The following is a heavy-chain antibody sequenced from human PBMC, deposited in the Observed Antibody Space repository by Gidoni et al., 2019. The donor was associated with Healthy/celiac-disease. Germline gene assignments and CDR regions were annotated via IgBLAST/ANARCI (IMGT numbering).Heavy chain of an antibody. Sequence: QVQLLESGGGVVQPGRSLRPSCAASGFTFSSYGMHWDRQAPGKGMEWVAVISYDGSNKYYADSVKGRFTISRDNSKNTLYLQMNSLRAEDTAVYYCALMVYAIGPFDYWGQGTLVTVSS. V-gene: IGHV3-30*03. D-gene: IGHD2-8*01. CDR1: GFTFSSYG. J-gene: IGHJ4*02. CDR2: ISYDGSNK. CDR3: ALMVYAIGPFDY.